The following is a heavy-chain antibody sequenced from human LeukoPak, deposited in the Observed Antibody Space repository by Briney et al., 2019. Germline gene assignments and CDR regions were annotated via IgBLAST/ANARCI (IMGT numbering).Heavy chain of an antibody. CDR1: GGSFSGYY. J-gene: IGHJ5*02. CDR2: INHSGST. V-gene: IGHV4-34*01. CDR3: ARGPRIAVAGRRSWFDP. Sequence: PSETPSLTCAVYGGSFSGYYWNWIRQAPGKGLEWIGEINHSGSTNYNPSLKSRVSISVDTSKNQFSLKLNSVTAADTAVYYCARGPRIAVAGRRSWFDPWGQGTLVTVSS. D-gene: IGHD6-19*01.